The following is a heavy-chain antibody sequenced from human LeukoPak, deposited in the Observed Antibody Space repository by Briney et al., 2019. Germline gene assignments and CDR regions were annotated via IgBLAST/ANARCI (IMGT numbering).Heavy chain of an antibody. J-gene: IGHJ4*02. D-gene: IGHD6-13*01. CDR2: ISGGGSTT. Sequence: GGSLRLSCVASGFSFSNYVMSWVRQAPGKGLQWVSTISGGGSTTYYADSVKGRFTTSRDNANNALYLQLNSLRAEDTATYYCAKGAHVAAAAAHFLFHYWGQGTLVTVTS. CDR3: AKGAHVAAAAAHFLFHY. CDR1: GFSFSNYV. V-gene: IGHV3-23*01.